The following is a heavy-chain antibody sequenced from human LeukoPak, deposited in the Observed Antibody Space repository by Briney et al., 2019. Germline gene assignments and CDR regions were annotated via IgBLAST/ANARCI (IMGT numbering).Heavy chain of an antibody. CDR2: ISGSGGST. D-gene: IGHD6-19*01. CDR3: ARDRVEIVVAGTVDC. CDR1: GFTFSSYA. V-gene: IGHV3-23*01. J-gene: IGHJ4*02. Sequence: GGSLRLSCAASGFTFSSYAMSWVRQAPGKGLEWVSAISGSGGSTYYADSVKGRFTISRDNSKNTLYLQMNSLGAEDTAVYYCARDRVEIVVAGTVDCWGQGTLVTVSS.